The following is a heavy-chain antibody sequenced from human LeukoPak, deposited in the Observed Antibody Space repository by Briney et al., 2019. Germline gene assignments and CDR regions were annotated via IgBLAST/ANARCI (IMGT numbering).Heavy chain of an antibody. J-gene: IGHJ4*02. V-gene: IGHV3-7*01. CDR1: GLTFSSSW. Sequence: GGSLRLSCAVSGLTFSSSWMDWVRQAPGKGLEWVASINPDGNKKYSADSVKGRFTISRDNAENSLYLQMNSLRVEDTAFYYCARDLAYSRLDYWGQGTLVTVSS. CDR3: ARDLAYSRLDY. D-gene: IGHD5-18*01. CDR2: INPDGNKK.